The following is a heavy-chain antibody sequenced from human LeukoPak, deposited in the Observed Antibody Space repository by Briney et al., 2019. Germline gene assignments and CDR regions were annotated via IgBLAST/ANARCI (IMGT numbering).Heavy chain of an antibody. CDR1: GGSISRSGSY. CDR3: ARVGYSGSGNYYNDRGSFDY. Sequence: PSETLSLTCTVSGGSISRSGSYWGWIRQPPVKGLEWIGSISYSGSTNYNPSLKSRVTISVDTSKNQFSLKLSSVTAADTAVYYCARVGYSGSGNYYNDRGSFDYWGQGTLVTVSS. D-gene: IGHD3-10*01. J-gene: IGHJ4*02. CDR2: ISYSGST. V-gene: IGHV4-39*07.